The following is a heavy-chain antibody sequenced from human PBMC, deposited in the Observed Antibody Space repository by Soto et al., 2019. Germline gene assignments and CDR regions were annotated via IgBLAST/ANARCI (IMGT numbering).Heavy chain of an antibody. CDR1: GFTFSSYW. CDR2: IKQDGSEK. V-gene: IGHV3-7*01. Sequence: GGSLRLSCAASGFTFSSYWMSWVRQAPGKGLEWVANIKQDGSEKYYVASVKGRFTISRDNAKNSLYLQMNSLRAEDTAVYYCARDGYYDSSGYFDYWGQGTLVTVSS. J-gene: IGHJ4*02. D-gene: IGHD3-22*01. CDR3: ARDGYYDSSGYFDY.